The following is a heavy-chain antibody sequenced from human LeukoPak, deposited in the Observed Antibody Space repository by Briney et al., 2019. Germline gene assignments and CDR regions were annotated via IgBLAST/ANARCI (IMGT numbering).Heavy chain of an antibody. CDR3: AKDGHCSSSSCQFDY. CDR1: GLPFSTST. J-gene: IGHJ4*02. CDR2: IDGGYTT. D-gene: IGHD2-2*01. V-gene: IGHV3-23*01. Sequence: GGSLTLSCAASGLPFSTSTVSSVRQSPGKGLGWVSAIDGGYTTYYADSAKGRFTISRDNSKNTLSLHLYSLTAEATAVYFCAKDGHCSSSSCQFDYWGQGTLVIVSS.